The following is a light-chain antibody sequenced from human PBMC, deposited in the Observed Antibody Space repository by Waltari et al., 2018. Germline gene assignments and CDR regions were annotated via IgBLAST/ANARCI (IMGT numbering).Light chain of an antibody. CDR1: HSISNN. Sequence: EIVLTQSPATLSVSPGERATLSCRASHSISNNLAWYQQKPGQAPRPLIYGASARATGIPARFSGSGSGTEFTLTISSLQSEDFAIYNCQQYNNWPPVFTFGPGTKVDF. CDR2: GAS. V-gene: IGKV3-15*01. CDR3: QQYNNWPPVFT. J-gene: IGKJ3*01.